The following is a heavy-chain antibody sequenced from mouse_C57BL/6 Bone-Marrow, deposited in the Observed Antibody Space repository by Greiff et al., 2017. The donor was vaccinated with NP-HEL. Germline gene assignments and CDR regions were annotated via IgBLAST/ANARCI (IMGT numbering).Heavy chain of an antibody. Sequence: QVQLQQPGAELVRPGSSVKLSCKASGYTFTSYWMDWVKQRPGQGLEWIGNIYPSDSETHYNQKFKDKATLTVDKSSSTAYMQFSSLTSEDSAVYYCARGDYGSSYDFDYWGQGTTLTVSS. CDR1: GYTFTSYW. D-gene: IGHD1-1*01. J-gene: IGHJ2*01. V-gene: IGHV1-61*01. CDR2: IYPSDSET. CDR3: ARGDYGSSYDFDY.